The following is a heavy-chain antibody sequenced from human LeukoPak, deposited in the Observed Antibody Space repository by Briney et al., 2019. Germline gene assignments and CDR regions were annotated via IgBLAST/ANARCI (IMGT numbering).Heavy chain of an antibody. Sequence: PGGSLRLSCAASGFTVSSNYMSWVRQAPGKGLEWVSVIYSGGSTYYADSVKGRFTISRDNSKDTLYLQMNSLRAEDTAVYYCARDLEGRRAFDIWGQGTMVTVSS. CDR1: GFTVSSNY. J-gene: IGHJ3*02. CDR3: ARDLEGRRAFDI. V-gene: IGHV3-66*01. CDR2: IYSGGST.